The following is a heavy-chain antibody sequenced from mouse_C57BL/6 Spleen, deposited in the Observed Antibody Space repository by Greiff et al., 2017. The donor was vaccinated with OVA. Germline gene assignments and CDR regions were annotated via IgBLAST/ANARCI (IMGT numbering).Heavy chain of an antibody. CDR2: IHPNSGST. Sequence: QLQQPGAELVKPGASVKLSCKASGYTFTSYWMHWVKQRPGQGLEWIGMIHPNSGSTNYNEKFKSKATLTVDKSSSTAYMQLSSLTSEDSAVYYCARNDDGYALWDYFDYWGQGTTLTVSS. CDR3: ARNDDGYALWDYFDY. J-gene: IGHJ2*01. D-gene: IGHD2-3*01. CDR1: GYTFTSYW. V-gene: IGHV1-64*01.